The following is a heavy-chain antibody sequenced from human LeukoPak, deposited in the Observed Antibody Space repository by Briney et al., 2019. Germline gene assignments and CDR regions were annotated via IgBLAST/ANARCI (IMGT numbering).Heavy chain of an antibody. CDR1: EYSFTDYY. CDR3: AAGPVHDYLEF. CDR2: INPNSGGT. J-gene: IGHJ4*02. D-gene: IGHD3-16*01. V-gene: IGHV1-2*02. Sequence: ASVKVSCKASEYSFTDYYIHWVRQAPGQGLEWMGWINPNSGGTNSAQKFQVRITLTRDMSISTAYMELSRLRSDDAAVYYCAAGPVHDYLEFWGQGTLVTVSS.